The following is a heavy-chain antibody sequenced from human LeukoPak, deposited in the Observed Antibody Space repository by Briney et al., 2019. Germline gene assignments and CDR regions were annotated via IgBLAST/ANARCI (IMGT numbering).Heavy chain of an antibody. CDR2: IIPIFGTA. J-gene: IGHJ4*02. CDR3: ARDQYYYDSSGYRFDY. Sequence: SVKVSCKASGGTFSSYAISWVRQAPGQGLEWMGRIIPIFGTANYAQKFQGRVTITTDESTITAYMELSSLRSEDTAVYYCARDQYYYDSSGYRFDYWGQGTLVTVSS. D-gene: IGHD3-22*01. CDR1: GGTFSSYA. V-gene: IGHV1-69*05.